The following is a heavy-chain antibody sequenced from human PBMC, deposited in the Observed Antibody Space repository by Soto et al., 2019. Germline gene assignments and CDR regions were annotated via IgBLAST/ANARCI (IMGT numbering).Heavy chain of an antibody. D-gene: IGHD6-19*01. Sequence: GGSLRLSCAASGFTFSSYAMHWVRQAPGKGLEWVALISYDGSDKDYADSVKGRFTISRDNSRNTLFLQMNSLRAEDTAVYYCARESSVAALDPWGQGTLDTVSS. V-gene: IGHV3-30-3*01. CDR3: ARESSVAALDP. J-gene: IGHJ5*02. CDR2: ISYDGSDK. CDR1: GFTFSSYA.